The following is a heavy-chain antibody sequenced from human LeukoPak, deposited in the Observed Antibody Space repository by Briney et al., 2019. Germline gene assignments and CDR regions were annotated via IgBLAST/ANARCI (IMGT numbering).Heavy chain of an antibody. CDR3: ARAEWELDDAFDI. D-gene: IGHD1-26*01. J-gene: IGHJ3*02. CDR1: GGSISSGSYS. CDR2: IYTSGST. Sequence: PSETLSLTCTVSGGSISSGSYSWNWIRQPAGKGLEWLGRIYTSGSTNYNPSLKSRLTISVDTSKNQFSLKLSSVTAADTAVYYCARAEWELDDAFDIWGQGTMVTVSS. V-gene: IGHV4-61*02.